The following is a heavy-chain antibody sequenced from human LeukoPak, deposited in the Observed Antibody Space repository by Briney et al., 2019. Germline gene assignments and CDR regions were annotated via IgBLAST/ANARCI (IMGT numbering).Heavy chain of an antibody. D-gene: IGHD5-18*01. V-gene: IGHV4-39*07. Sequence: PSETLSLTCTVSGGSISSSSYYWGWIRQPPGKGLEWIGSIYYSGSTYYNPSLKSRVTISVDTSKNQFSLKLSSVTAADTAVYYCARVGYSYGLNARAFDIWGQGTMVTVSS. CDR2: IYYSGST. CDR1: GGSISSSSYY. CDR3: ARVGYSYGLNARAFDI. J-gene: IGHJ3*02.